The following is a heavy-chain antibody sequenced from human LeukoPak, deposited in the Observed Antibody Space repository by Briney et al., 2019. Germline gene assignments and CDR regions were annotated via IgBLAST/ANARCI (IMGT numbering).Heavy chain of an antibody. J-gene: IGHJ5*02. CDR1: GYTFTSYD. Sequence: ASVKVSCKASGYTFTSYDINWVRQATGQGLERMGWMNPNSGNTGYAQKFQGRVTMTRNTSISTAYMGLSSLRSEDTAVYYCARGPRRIVRFDPWGQGALVTVSS. D-gene: IGHD3-16*02. CDR3: ARGPRRIVRFDP. CDR2: MNPNSGNT. V-gene: IGHV1-8*01.